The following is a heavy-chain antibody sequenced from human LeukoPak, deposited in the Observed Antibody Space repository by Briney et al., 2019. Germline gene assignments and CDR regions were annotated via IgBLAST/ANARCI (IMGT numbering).Heavy chain of an antibody. CDR1: GYIFTGRY. CDR2: ISPTTGDT. V-gene: IGHV1-2*02. CDR3: ARGYYGMDV. Sequence: ASVKVSCKASGYIFTGRYLYWARQTPGEGLQWMGWISPTTGDTYSAQNFQGRVTMTSDTSINTGYMELTRLTSGDTGVYFCARGYYGMDVWGQGTTVIVSS. J-gene: IGHJ6*02.